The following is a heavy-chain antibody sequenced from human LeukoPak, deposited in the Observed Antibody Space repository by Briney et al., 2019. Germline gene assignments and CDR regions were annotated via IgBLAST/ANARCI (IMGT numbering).Heavy chain of an antibody. CDR2: INKDGSGK. V-gene: IGHV3-7*01. D-gene: IGHD6-19*01. Sequence: GSLRLSCAASGFTFSTYWMNWVRQAPGKGLEWVANINKDGSGKYYVDSVKGRFTISRDNAKNSLYLEMNSLRVEDTAVYYCARDGITGRPVAGLDYWGQGTLVTVSS. CDR3: ARDGITGRPVAGLDY. J-gene: IGHJ4*02. CDR1: GFTFSTYW.